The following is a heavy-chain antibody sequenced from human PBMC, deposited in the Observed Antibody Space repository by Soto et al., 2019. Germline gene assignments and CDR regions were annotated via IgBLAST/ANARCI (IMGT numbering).Heavy chain of an antibody. CDR1: GGIFSTYA. V-gene: IGHV1-69*01. CDR2: IIPIFGTP. J-gene: IGHJ4*02. D-gene: IGHD3-10*01. CDR3: ARDRDDYGSGNYYNRIDF. Sequence: QVQLVQSGAGVKKPGSSWKVPGKASGGIFSTYAFSGLRQAPGKGLGWWGGIIPIFGTPNYAQRFQGRVTITADESTSTAYMELSRLRSEDTAVYYCARDRDDYGSGNYYNRIDFWGQGTLVTVSS.